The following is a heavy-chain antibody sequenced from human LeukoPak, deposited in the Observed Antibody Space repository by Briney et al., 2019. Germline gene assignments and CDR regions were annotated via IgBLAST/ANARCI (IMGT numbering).Heavy chain of an antibody. D-gene: IGHD2-15*01. CDR3: SVVAAKNWFDP. J-gene: IGHJ5*02. CDR1: GGSISGYY. V-gene: IGHV4-34*01. CDR2: INHSGST. Sequence: SETLSLTCAVYGGSISGYYWSWIRQPPGKGLEWIGEINHSGSTNYNPSLKSRVTISVDTSKNQFSLKLSSVTAADTAVYYCSVVAAKNWFDPWGQGTLVTVSS.